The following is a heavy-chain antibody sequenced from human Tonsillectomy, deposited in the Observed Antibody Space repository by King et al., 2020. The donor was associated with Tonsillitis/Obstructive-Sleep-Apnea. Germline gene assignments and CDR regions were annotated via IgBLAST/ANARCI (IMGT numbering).Heavy chain of an antibody. V-gene: IGHV1-18*01. D-gene: IGHD3-22*01. CDR1: GYTFSSYP. CDR3: ARGGRYDSSGYYTPLDY. CDR2: IGAHNGNT. Sequence: QLVQSGAEVKKPGASVKVSCKASGYTFSSYPMSWVRQAPGQGLEWMGCIGAHNGNTDYAQKIQGRVTMITDTSTTTAYMELRSLRSDDTAVYYCARGGRYDSSGYYTPLDYWGQGTLVTVSS. J-gene: IGHJ4*02.